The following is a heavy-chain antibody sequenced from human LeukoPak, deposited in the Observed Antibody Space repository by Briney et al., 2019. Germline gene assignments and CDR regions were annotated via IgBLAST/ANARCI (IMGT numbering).Heavy chain of an antibody. V-gene: IGHV1-18*01. D-gene: IGHD1-26*01. CDR1: GYTFTSYG. J-gene: IGHJ4*02. CDR3: ARDLRGSYYGIFDY. Sequence: ASVKVSCKASGYTFTSYGISWVRQAPGQGLEWMGWISAYNGNTNYAQKLQGRVTMTTDTSTCTAYMELRSLRSDDTAVYHCARDLRGSYYGIFDYWGQGTLVTVSS. CDR2: ISAYNGNT.